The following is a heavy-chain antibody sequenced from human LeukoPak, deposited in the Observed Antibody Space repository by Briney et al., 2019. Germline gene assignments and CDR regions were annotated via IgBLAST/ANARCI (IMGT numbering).Heavy chain of an antibody. D-gene: IGHD3-10*01. CDR1: GFTFSSYS. J-gene: IGHJ6*02. CDR2: ISSSSSTI. V-gene: IGHV3-48*02. CDR3: AVWFGELRDDYYYYYGMDV. Sequence: GGSLRLSCAASGFTFSSYSMNWVRQAPGKGLEWVSYISSSSSTIYYADSVKGRFTISRDNAKNSLYLQMNSLRDEDTAVYYCAVWFGELRDDYYYYYGMDVWGRGTTVTVSS.